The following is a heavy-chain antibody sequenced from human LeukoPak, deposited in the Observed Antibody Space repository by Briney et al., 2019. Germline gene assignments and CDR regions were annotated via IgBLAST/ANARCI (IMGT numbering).Heavy chain of an antibody. Sequence: KPSETLSLTCTVSRGSITSPSYYWDWIRQPPGKGLEWIGSVYYRGNTFYNPSLKSRVTMSVDTSKRQFSLRLRSVTAADTSVYYCARGAAGRGYYYDSSEGDWFDPWGQGTLVTVSS. CDR1: RGSITSPSYY. CDR2: VYYRGNT. CDR3: ARGAAGRGYYYDSSEGDWFDP. D-gene: IGHD3-22*01. V-gene: IGHV4-39*01. J-gene: IGHJ5*02.